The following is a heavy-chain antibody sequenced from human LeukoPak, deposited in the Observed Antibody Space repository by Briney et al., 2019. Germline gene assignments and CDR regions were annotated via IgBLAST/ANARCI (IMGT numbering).Heavy chain of an antibody. CDR3: AREAADSSGLGAFDI. CDR1: GFTFSSYS. Sequence: GGSLRLSCAASGFTFSSYSMNWVRQAPGKGLEWVSSISSSSSYIYYADSVKGRFTISRDNAKNSLYLQMNSLRAEDTAVYYCAREAADSSGLGAFDIWGQGTMVTVSS. V-gene: IGHV3-21*01. D-gene: IGHD3-22*01. CDR2: ISSSSSYI. J-gene: IGHJ3*02.